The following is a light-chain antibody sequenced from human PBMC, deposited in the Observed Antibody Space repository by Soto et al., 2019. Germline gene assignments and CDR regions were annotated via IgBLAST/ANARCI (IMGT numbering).Light chain of an antibody. J-gene: IGKJ1*01. CDR3: QQYYRWPQT. CDR1: QSISSW. V-gene: IGKV1-5*03. CDR2: KAS. Sequence: DIQMTQSPSTLSASVGDRVTITCRASQSISSWLAWYQQKPGKAPKLLIYKASSLESGVPSRFSGSGSGTEFTLTISSLQPDDFAVYYCQQYYRWPQTFGQGTKVDIK.